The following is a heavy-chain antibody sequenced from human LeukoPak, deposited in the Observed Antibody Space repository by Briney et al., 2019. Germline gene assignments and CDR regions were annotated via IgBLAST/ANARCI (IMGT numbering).Heavy chain of an antibody. Sequence: GGSLRLSCAGAGFSITDHHMDWVRHAPGKGQEWICRSATTKPNSTTTQYAASVRGRFTISSDDSPHSLYLHLNSLNTEDTAVYYCVRVVTTGSGWYHFDNWGLGTLVTVSS. V-gene: IGHV3-72*01. D-gene: IGHD1-1*01. CDR2: SATTKPNSTTT. CDR3: VRVVTTGSGWYHFDN. J-gene: IGHJ4*02. CDR1: GFSITDHH.